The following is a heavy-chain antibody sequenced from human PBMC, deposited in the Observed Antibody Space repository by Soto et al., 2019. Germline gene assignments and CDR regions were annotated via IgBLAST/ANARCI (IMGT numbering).Heavy chain of an antibody. D-gene: IGHD3-3*01. Sequence: QVQLVESGGGVVQPGRSLRLSCAASVFTFSSYAMHWVRQAPGKGLEWVAVISYDGSNKYYADSVKGRFTISRDNSKNTLYLQMNSLRAEDTAVYYCARDGQYDFWSGYYFDYWGQGTLVTVSS. CDR1: VFTFSSYA. CDR2: ISYDGSNK. V-gene: IGHV3-30-3*01. J-gene: IGHJ4*02. CDR3: ARDGQYDFWSGYYFDY.